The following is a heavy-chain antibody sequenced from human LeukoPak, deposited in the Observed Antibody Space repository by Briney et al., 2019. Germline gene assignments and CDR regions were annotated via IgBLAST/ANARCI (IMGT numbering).Heavy chain of an antibody. D-gene: IGHD2-2*01. J-gene: IGHJ4*02. CDR1: GFTVSTNY. CDR2: IYSGVSGGST. CDR3: AREGGLGYCSSTSCALDY. Sequence: GGSLRLSCAASGFTVSTNYMSWVRQAPGQGLEWVSVIYSGVSGGSTYYADSVKGRFTISRDNSKNTLYLQMNSLRVEDTAVYYCAREGGLGYCSSTSCALDYWGQGTLVTVSS. V-gene: IGHV3-66*02.